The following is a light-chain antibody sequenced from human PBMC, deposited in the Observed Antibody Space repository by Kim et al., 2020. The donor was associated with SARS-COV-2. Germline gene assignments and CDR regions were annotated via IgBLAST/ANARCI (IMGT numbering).Light chain of an antibody. CDR2: KDS. J-gene: IGLJ3*02. CDR1: IPAKKY. V-gene: IGLV3-27*01. Sequence: SVSPRQTARITCSGNIPAKKYVRWFQQKPGQAPVLVIYKDSERPSGIPERFSGSSSGTTVTLTISGAQVEDEADYYCYSAADNIWVFGGGTQLTVL. CDR3: YSAADNIWV.